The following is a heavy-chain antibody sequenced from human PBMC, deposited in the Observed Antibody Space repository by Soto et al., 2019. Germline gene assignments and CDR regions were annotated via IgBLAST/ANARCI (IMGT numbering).Heavy chain of an antibody. D-gene: IGHD6-19*01. CDR1: GFTFSRYA. CDR2: ISYDGRNE. CDR3: AKGGGGWRNYGMDV. J-gene: IGHJ6*02. V-gene: IGHV3-30*18. Sequence: QVKLVESGGGVVQPGRSLRLSCVASGFTFSRYAMHWVRQAPGKGLKWVAIISYDGRNEYYADSVKGRFTISRDNSKNTLYLQMNSLRAEDTAVYYCAKGGGGWRNYGMDVWGQGTTVTVSS.